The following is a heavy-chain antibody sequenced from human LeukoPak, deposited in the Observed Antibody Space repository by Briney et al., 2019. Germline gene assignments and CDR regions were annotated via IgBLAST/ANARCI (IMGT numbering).Heavy chain of an antibody. J-gene: IGHJ4*02. D-gene: IGHD4-17*01. V-gene: IGHV3-23*01. CDR3: ANRGNTVTTLDY. CDR2: ISGSGGST. Sequence: GGSLRLSCAASGFTFSSYAMSWVRQAPGKGLEWVSAISGSGGSTYYADSVKGRFTVSRDNSKNTLYLQMNSLRAEDTAVYYCANRGNTVTTLDYWGQGTLVTVSS. CDR1: GFTFSSYA.